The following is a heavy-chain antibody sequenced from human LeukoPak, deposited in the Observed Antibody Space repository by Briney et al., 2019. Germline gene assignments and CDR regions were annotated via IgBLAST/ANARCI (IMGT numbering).Heavy chain of an antibody. CDR1: GGSISSSSYY. D-gene: IGHD3-9*01. CDR2: IYYSGST. Sequence: SETLSLTCTVSGGSISSSSYYWGWIRQPPGKGLEWIGSIYYSGSTYYNPSLKSRVTMSVDTSKNQFSLKLSSVTAADTAVYYCARATGYYNGYLDYWGQGTLVTVSS. V-gene: IGHV4-39*07. J-gene: IGHJ4*02. CDR3: ARATGYYNGYLDY.